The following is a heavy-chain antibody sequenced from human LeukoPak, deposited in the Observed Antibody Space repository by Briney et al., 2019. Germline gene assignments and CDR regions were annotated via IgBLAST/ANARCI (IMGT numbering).Heavy chain of an antibody. J-gene: IGHJ5*02. V-gene: IGHV4-39*01. Sequence: PSETLSLTCTVSGASITSSNYQWGWIRQPPGKGLEWIGSISYSGSTYFNLSLKSRVMISVDTSSNQISLKLSSVTAADTAVYYCARQWVLQRGTNRFDPWGQGTLVTVSS. D-gene: IGHD5-24*01. CDR2: ISYSGST. CDR1: GASITSSNYQ. CDR3: ARQWVLQRGTNRFDP.